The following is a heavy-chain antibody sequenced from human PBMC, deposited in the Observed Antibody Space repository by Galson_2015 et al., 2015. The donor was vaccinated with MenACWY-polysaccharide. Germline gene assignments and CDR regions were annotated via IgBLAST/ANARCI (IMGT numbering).Heavy chain of an antibody. CDR2: IYPGDSDT. Sequence: QSGAEVKKPGESLKISCKGSGYSFTSYWIGWVRQMPGKGLEWMGIIYPGDSDTRYSPSFQGQVTISADKSISTAYLQWSSLKASDTAIYYCARHFLAAADSLSSDFDYWGQGTLVTVSS. CDR1: GYSFTSYW. V-gene: IGHV5-51*01. D-gene: IGHD6-13*01. J-gene: IGHJ4*02. CDR3: ARHFLAAADSLSSDFDY.